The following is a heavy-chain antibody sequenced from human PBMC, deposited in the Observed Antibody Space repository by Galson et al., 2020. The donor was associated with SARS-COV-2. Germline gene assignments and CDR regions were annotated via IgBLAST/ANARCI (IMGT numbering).Heavy chain of an antibody. CDR2: SHDSGRATT. J-gene: IGHJ4*02. D-gene: IGHD3-10*01. CDR1: GGSVVSAVYW. CDR3: ARDNLGSLDY. V-gene: IGHV4-61*08. Sequence: SETLSLTCGVSGGSVVSAVYWWGWIRQPPGKGLEWIGYSHDSGRATTNLNPSLKSRVTISVDTSRNQFSLKLSSVTAADTAVYFCARDNLGSLDYWGQGILVTVSS.